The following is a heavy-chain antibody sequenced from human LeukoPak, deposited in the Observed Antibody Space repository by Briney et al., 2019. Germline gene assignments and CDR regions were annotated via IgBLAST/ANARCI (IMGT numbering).Heavy chain of an antibody. D-gene: IGHD6-19*01. CDR3: ARGPGSIAVAGTWFDP. J-gene: IGHJ5*02. V-gene: IGHV3-11*06. CDR2: INGRGTYI. CDR1: GFTFSDYF. Sequence: GGSLRLSCAASGFTFSDYFMSWVRQAPGKGLEWLSYINGRGTYIDYAESLKGRITISRDNAQNSLYLQMNSLRVEDTAVYYCARGPGSIAVAGTWFDPWGQGTLVTVSS.